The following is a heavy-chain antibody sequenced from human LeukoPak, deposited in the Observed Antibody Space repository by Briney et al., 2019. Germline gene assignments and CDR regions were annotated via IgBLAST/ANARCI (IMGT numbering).Heavy chain of an antibody. J-gene: IGHJ3*02. CDR1: GFTFDDYG. Sequence: GGSLRLSCTAAGFTFDDYGMSWVRQIPGKGLEWVAGITWNGGSTDYADSVKGRFTISRDNSKNTLYLQMNSLRAEDTAVYYCAKVVAATPLESFDIWGQGTMVTVSS. CDR2: ITWNGGST. V-gene: IGHV3-20*04. CDR3: AKVVAATPLESFDI. D-gene: IGHD2-15*01.